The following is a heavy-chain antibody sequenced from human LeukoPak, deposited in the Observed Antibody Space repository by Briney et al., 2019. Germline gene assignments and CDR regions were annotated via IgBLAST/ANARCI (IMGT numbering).Heavy chain of an antibody. D-gene: IGHD2-2*02. CDR2: IYHSGST. Sequence: PSETLSLTCAVYGGSISDYYWTWIRQPPGKGLEWIGYIYHSGSTYYNPSLKSRVTISVDRSKNQFSLKLSSVTAADTAVYYCARDPPRYCSSTSCYTDYWGQGTLVTVSS. J-gene: IGHJ4*02. CDR3: ARDPPRYCSSTSCYTDY. V-gene: IGHV4-30-2*01. CDR1: GGSISDYY.